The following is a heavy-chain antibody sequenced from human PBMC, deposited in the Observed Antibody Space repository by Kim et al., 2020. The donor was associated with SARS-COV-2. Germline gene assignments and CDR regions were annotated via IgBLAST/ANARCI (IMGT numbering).Heavy chain of an antibody. CDR2: ISHTGNNI. CDR1: GFNVGDYY. J-gene: IGHJ5*02. V-gene: IGHV3-11*01. CDR3: ARKGQQLLPRLFDP. D-gene: IGHD3-10*01. Sequence: GGSLRLSCSVSGFNVGDYYMAWIRQAPGKGLEWLSYISHTGNNIYYGGSVRGRFTISRDNANNSVYLQMTGLRAEDTAVYYCARKGQQLLPRLFDPWGRGTLVTVSS.